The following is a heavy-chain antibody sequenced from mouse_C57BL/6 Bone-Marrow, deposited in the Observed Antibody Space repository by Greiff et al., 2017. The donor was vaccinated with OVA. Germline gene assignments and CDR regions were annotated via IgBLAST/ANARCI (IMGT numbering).Heavy chain of an antibody. CDR3: TREDYGSSSLAWFAY. CDR2: ISSGGDYI. J-gene: IGHJ3*01. D-gene: IGHD1-1*01. CDR1: GFTFSSYA. Sequence: EVQVVESGEGLVKPGGSLKLSCAASGFTFSSYAMSWVRQTPEKRLEWVAYISSGGDYIYYADTVKGRFTISRDNARNTLYLQMSSLKSEDTAMYYCTREDYGSSSLAWFAYWGQGTLVTVSA. V-gene: IGHV5-9-1*02.